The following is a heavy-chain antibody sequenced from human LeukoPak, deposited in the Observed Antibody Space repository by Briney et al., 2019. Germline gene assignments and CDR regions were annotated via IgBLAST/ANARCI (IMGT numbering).Heavy chain of an antibody. CDR1: EFTFSAYW. J-gene: IGHJ4*02. CDR2: IRGDGSMT. D-gene: IGHD6-25*01. CDR3: ARENLAAAADY. Sequence: GGSLRLSCAASEFTFSAYWMHWVRQAPGKGLVWVSRIRGDGSMTNYADSVEGRFTISRDNAKNTLYLQMNSLRLEDTAVYYCARENLAAAADYWGQGTVVTVSS. V-gene: IGHV3-74*01.